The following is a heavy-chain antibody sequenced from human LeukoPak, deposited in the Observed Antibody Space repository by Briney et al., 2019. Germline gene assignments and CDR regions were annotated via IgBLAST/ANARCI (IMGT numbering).Heavy chain of an antibody. CDR3: ARDPYGDYGFGY. CDR1: GFTVSSNY. V-gene: IGHV3-53*01. J-gene: IGHJ4*02. D-gene: IGHD4-17*01. CDR2: IYSGGSA. Sequence: PGGSLRLSCAASGFTVSSNYMSWVRQAPGKGLEWVSVIYSGGSAYYADSVKGRFTISRDNSKNTPYLQMNSLRAEDTAVYYCARDPYGDYGFGYWGQGTLVTVSS.